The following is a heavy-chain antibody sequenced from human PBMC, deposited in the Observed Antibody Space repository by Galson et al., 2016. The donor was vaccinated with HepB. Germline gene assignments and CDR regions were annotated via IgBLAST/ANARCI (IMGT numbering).Heavy chain of an antibody. CDR1: GFTFSSYA. CDR3: ARDNTILWFGELIGNAFDI. CDR2: ISYDGSTK. J-gene: IGHJ3*02. V-gene: IGHV3-30*04. Sequence: SLRLSCEASGFTFSSYAMQWVRQAPGTGLDWVAVISYDGSTKYYADSVKGRFTISRDNSKNTLYLQMNSLRAEDTAVYYCARDNTILWFGELIGNAFDIWGQGTLVTVSS. D-gene: IGHD3-10*01.